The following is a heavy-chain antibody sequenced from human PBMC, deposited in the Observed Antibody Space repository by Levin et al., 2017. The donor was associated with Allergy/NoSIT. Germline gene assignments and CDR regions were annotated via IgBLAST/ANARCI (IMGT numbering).Heavy chain of an antibody. CDR3: ARNWRSAFDI. J-gene: IGHJ3*02. D-gene: IGHD2-8*02. CDR2: IKQDGTEM. CDR1: GFTFSSYW. Sequence: PGGSLRLSCVASGFTFSSYWMSWVRQAPGKGLEWVANIKQDGTEMYYADSVKGRFTISKDNPKNSVYLQMSSLRAEDTAVYYCARNWRSAFDIWGQGTVVTVSS. V-gene: IGHV3-7*04.